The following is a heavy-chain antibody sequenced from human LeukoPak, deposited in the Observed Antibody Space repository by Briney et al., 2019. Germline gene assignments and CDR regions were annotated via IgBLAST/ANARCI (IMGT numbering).Heavy chain of an antibody. D-gene: IGHD3-3*01. J-gene: IGHJ4*02. V-gene: IGHV4-4*02. CDR2: IKHGGST. CDR3: ARGYDFWSGYWD. Sequence: SGTLSLTCAVSGDSISSGHWWSWVRQPPGKGLEWIGEIKHGGSTNYNPSLKSRVTISVDRSKNQFSLKLSSVTAADTAVYYCARGYDFWSGYWDWGQGTLVTVSS. CDR1: GDSISSGHW.